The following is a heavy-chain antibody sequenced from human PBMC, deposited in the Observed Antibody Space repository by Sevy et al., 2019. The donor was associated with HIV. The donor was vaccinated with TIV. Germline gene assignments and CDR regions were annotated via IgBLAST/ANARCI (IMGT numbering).Heavy chain of an antibody. D-gene: IGHD2-21*01. V-gene: IGHV3-48*02. J-gene: IGHJ3*02. CDR1: GFTFSSYA. Sequence: GGSLRLSCAASGFTFSSYAMSWVRQAPGKGLEWVSYISSSSSTIYYADSVKGRFTISRDNAKNSLYLQMNSLRDEDTAVYYCARVGVEVSDAFDIWGQGTMVTVSS. CDR3: ARVGVEVSDAFDI. CDR2: ISSSSSTI.